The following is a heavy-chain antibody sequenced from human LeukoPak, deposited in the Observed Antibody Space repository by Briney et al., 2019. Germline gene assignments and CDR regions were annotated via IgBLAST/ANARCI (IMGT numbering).Heavy chain of an antibody. CDR3: ARWAAAADP. CDR2: TNQRGET. CDR1: GASFSGYY. J-gene: IGHJ5*02. V-gene: IGHV4-34*01. D-gene: IGHD6-13*01. Sequence: SETLSLTCAVNGASFSGYYWSWIRQPPGKGLEWIGETNQRGETSNNPSLKSRVTISLDTSKNQFSLKLSSVTAADTAVYYCARWAAAADPWGQGTLVTVSS.